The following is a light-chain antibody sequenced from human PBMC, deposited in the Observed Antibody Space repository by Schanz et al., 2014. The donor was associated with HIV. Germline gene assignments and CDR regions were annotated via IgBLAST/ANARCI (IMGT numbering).Light chain of an antibody. CDR2: GNT. V-gene: IGLV1-40*01. CDR1: SSNIGAGYD. Sequence: QSLLTQPPLVSGAPGQRVTISCTGSSSNIGAGYDVHWYQQLPGTAPKLLIYGNTNRPSGVPDRFSGSKSGTSASLAISRLQSEDEADYYCAAWDDGLNAVVFGGGTKLTVL. J-gene: IGLJ2*01. CDR3: AAWDDGLNAVV.